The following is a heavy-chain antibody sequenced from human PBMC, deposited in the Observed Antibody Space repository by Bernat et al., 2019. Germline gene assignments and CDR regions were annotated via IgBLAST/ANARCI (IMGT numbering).Heavy chain of an antibody. Sequence: EVQLVESGGGLVQPGGPLRLSCVASGFTFSSYWMHWVRQVPGKGPVWVSRINGDGSLKSSAGTVKGQLTISRDAAKNTVYLQMNSLRAEDTDVYYCVRGLGDYWGQGTLVTVSS. V-gene: IGHV3-74*01. CDR3: VRGLGDY. CDR2: INGDGSLK. D-gene: IGHD3-16*01. CDR1: GFTFSSYW. J-gene: IGHJ4*02.